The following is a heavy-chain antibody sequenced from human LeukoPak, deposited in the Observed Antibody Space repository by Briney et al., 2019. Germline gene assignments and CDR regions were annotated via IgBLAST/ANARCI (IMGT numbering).Heavy chain of an antibody. CDR3: ARGLENCSSTSCYPYFDY. J-gene: IGHJ4*02. V-gene: IGHV4-31*03. CDR2: IYYSGST. Sequence: PSETLSLTCTVSGGSISSGGYYWSWIRQHPGKGLEWIGYIYYSGSTYYNPSLKSRVTISVDTSKNQFSLKLSSVTAADTAMYYCARGLENCSSTSCYPYFDYWGQGTLVTVSS. D-gene: IGHD2-2*01. CDR1: GGSISSGGYY.